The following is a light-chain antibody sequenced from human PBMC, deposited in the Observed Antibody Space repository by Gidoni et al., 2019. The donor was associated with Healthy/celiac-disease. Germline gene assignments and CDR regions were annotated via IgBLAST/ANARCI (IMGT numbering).Light chain of an antibody. J-gene: IGKJ1*01. CDR1: QRVSSSY. V-gene: IGKV3D-7*01. CDR2: GAS. Sequence: EIVMTQSPATLSLSPGEGANLSCRASQRVSSSYLSWYQQKPGQAPRLLIYGASTRATGIPARFSGSGSGTDVTLTISSLQPEDFAVYYCQQDYNFPWTFGQGTKVEIK. CDR3: QQDYNFPWT.